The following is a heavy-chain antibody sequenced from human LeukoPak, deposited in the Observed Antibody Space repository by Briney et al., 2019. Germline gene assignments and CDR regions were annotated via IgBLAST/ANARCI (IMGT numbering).Heavy chain of an antibody. CDR2: ITNSGSTT. CDR1: QFTLGDYY. V-gene: IGHV3-11*01. Sequence: GGSLRLSCAASQFTLGDYYMTWIRQAPGKGLEWVSYITNSGSTTYYADSVKGRFTISRDNAKNSLYLQMNSLRADDTAVYYCARDLRNKSMDVWGQGTTVTVSS. D-gene: IGHD2/OR15-2a*01. J-gene: IGHJ6*02. CDR3: ARDLRNKSMDV.